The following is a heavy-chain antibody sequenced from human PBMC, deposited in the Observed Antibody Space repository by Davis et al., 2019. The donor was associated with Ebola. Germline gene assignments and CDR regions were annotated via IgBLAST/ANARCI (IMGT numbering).Heavy chain of an antibody. V-gene: IGHV1-69*04. CDR1: RGTFSSYA. J-gene: IGHJ4*02. CDR3: ALREDYYDSRVDY. CDR2: IIPILGIA. Sequence: AASVKVSCKASRGTFSSYAISWVRQAPGQGLEWMGRIIPILGIANYAQKFQGRVTITADKSTSTAYMELSSLRSEDTAVYYCALREDYYDSRVDYWGQGTLVTVSS. D-gene: IGHD3-22*01.